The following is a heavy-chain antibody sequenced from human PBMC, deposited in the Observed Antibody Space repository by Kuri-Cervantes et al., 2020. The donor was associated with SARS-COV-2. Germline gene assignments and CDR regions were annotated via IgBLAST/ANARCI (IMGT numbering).Heavy chain of an antibody. D-gene: IGHD6-13*01. Sequence: GSLRLSCTVSGGSISSGGYYWSWIRQPPGKGLEWIGYIYHSGSTNYNPSLKSRVTISVDTSKNQFSLKLSSVTAADTAVYYCARAIAAAAPFDYWGQGTLVTVSS. CDR3: ARAIAAAAPFDY. CDR2: IYHSGST. CDR1: GGSISSGGYY. V-gene: IGHV4-61*08. J-gene: IGHJ4*02.